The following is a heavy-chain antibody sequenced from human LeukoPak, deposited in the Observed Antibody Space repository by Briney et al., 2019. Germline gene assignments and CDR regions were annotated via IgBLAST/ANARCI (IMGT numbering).Heavy chain of an antibody. CDR1: GFTFSSYG. D-gene: IGHD2-2*01. CDR3: ARDTYCSSTSCVSYGMDV. CDR2: IWYDGSNK. V-gene: IGHV3-33*01. Sequence: PGRSLRLSCAASGFTFSSYGMHWVRQAPGKGLELVAVIWYDGSNKYYADSVKGRFTISRDNSKNTLYLQMNSLRAEDTAVYYCARDTYCSSTSCVSYGMDVWGQGTTVTVSS. J-gene: IGHJ6*02.